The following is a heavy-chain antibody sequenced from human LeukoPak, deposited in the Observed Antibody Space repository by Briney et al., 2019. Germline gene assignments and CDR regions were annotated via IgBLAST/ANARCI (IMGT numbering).Heavy chain of an antibody. CDR3: TRTGYRHGMDV. CDR2: ISTDGSTT. J-gene: IGHJ6*02. CDR1: GFTFNNYW. Sequence: GGSLRLSCAASGFTFNNYWIHWVRQAPGKGLVWVSSISTDGSTTVYGDSVKGRFTISRDNGKNTLDLQLNSLRVEDTAVYFCTRTGYRHGMDVWGQGTTVTVSS. D-gene: IGHD3-16*02. V-gene: IGHV3-74*01.